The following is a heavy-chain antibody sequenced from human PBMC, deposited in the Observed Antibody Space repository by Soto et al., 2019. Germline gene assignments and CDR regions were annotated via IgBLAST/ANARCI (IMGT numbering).Heavy chain of an antibody. Sequence: SSETLSLTCAVYGGSFSGYYWSWIRQPPGKGLEWIGEINHSGSTNYNPSLKSRVTISVDTSKNQFSLKLSSVTAADTAVYYCARGTTMIVVVKDPRFDYWGQGTLVT. CDR3: ARGTTMIVVVKDPRFDY. CDR1: GGSFSGYY. J-gene: IGHJ4*02. D-gene: IGHD3-22*01. V-gene: IGHV4-34*01. CDR2: INHSGST.